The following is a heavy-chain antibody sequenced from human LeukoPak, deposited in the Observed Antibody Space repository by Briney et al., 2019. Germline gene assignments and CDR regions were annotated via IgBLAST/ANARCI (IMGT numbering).Heavy chain of an antibody. J-gene: IGHJ4*02. CDR1: GGSISSYY. CDR3: ASGSYSFYYFDY. CDR2: IYYSGST. D-gene: IGHD1-26*01. V-gene: IGHV4-59*01. Sequence: SETLSLTCSVSGGSISSYYWSWIRQPPGKGLEWIGYIYYSGSTNYNPSLKSRVTISVDSSKNQFSLKLSSVTAADTAVYYCASGSYSFYYFDYWGQGTLVTVSS.